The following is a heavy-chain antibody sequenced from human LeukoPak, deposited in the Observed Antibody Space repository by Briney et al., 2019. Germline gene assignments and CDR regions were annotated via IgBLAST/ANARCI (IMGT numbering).Heavy chain of an antibody. V-gene: IGHV3-30*02. D-gene: IGHD6-19*01. Sequence: PGGSLRLSCAASGFTFSYYGMHWVRQAPGKGLEWVAFIRYDESKKFYGDSVKGRFTISRDNSKNTLYLQMNSLRAEDTAVYYCAKSWKWLAPLFDYWGQGTLVTVSS. CDR3: AKSWKWLAPLFDY. CDR1: GFTFSYYG. J-gene: IGHJ4*02. CDR2: IRYDESKK.